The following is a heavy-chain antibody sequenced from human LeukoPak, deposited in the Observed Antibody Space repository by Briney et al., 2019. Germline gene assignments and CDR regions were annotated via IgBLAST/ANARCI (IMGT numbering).Heavy chain of an antibody. CDR2: ITSSNTY. J-gene: IGHJ4*02. D-gene: IGHD2-15*01. CDR3: ARGDPYCSGGGCHRDYFDF. Sequence: GGSLRLSCAASGFSFRTYSMTWVRQAPGKGLEWVSCITSSNTYYAESVRGRFTISRDNAKNSLYLQMNSLRVEDTAVYYCARGDPYCSGGGCHRDYFDFWGQGTLVTVSS. CDR1: GFSFRTYS. V-gene: IGHV3-21*01.